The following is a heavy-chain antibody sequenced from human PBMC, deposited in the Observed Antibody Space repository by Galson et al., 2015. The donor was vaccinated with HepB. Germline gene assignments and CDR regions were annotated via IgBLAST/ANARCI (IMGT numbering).Heavy chain of an antibody. D-gene: IGHD3-10*01. V-gene: IGHV3-33*08. CDR2: IWYDGSNK. CDR3: ARVGGGGLLWFGALGCYGMDV. CDR1: GFTFSSYG. J-gene: IGHJ6*02. Sequence: SLRLSCAASGFTFSSYGMHWVRQAPGKGLEWVAVIWYDGSNKYYADSVKGRFTISRDNSKNTLYLQMNSLRAEDTAVYYCARVGGGGLLWFGALGCYGMDVWGQGTTVTVSS.